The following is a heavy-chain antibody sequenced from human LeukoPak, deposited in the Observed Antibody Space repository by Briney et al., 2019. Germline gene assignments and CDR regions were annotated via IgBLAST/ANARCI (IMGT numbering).Heavy chain of an antibody. D-gene: IGHD1-26*01. J-gene: IGHJ4*02. CDR2: IYYSGST. V-gene: IGHV4-31*03. Sequence: SETLSLTCTVSGDSISSGGYYWSWIRQHPGKGLEWIGYIYYSGSTYYNPSLKSRITISVDTSKNQFSLKLSSVTAVDTAVYYCARKSYLSAYFDYWGQGTLVTVSS. CDR1: GDSISSGGYY. CDR3: ARKSYLSAYFDY.